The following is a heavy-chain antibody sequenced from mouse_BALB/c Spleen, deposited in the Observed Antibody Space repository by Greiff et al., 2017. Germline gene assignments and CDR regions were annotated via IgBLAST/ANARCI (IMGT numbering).Heavy chain of an antibody. J-gene: IGHJ2*01. D-gene: IGHD2-3*01. CDR3: TRDPSDGYYDY. CDR1: GFTFSSYT. CDR2: ISSGGSYT. V-gene: IGHV5-6-4*01. Sequence: EVKLVESGGGLVKPGGSLKLSCAASGFTFSSYTMSWVRQTPEKRLEWVATISSGGSYTYYPDSVKGRFTISRDNAKNTLYLQMSSLKSEDTAMYYCTRDPSDGYYDYWGQGTTLTVSS.